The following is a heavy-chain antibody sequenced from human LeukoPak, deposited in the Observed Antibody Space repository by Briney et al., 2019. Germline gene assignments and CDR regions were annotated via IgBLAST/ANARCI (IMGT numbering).Heavy chain of an antibody. CDR2: ISYDGSNK. D-gene: IGHD6-13*01. V-gene: IGHV3-30-3*01. Sequence: GGSLRLSCAASGFTFSSYAMSWVRQAPGKGLEWVAVISYDGSNKYYADSVKGRFTISRDNSKNTLYLQMNSLRAEDTAVYFCSSWRPFDYWGQGTLVTVSS. J-gene: IGHJ4*02. CDR1: GFTFSSYA. CDR3: SSWRPFDY.